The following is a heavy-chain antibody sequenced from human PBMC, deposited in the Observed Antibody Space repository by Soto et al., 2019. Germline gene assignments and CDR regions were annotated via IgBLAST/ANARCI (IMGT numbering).Heavy chain of an antibody. Sequence: QVQLVQSGAEVKKPGSSVKVSCKASEGTFGSFAISWVRQAPGQGLEWMGGIIPIFGTTNYAQKFQGRVTITADESTSTAYMELSSLRSEDTAMYYCARVVTVVKSFHYWYFDLWGRGTLVTVSS. CDR3: ARVVTVVKSFHYWYFDL. CDR2: IIPIFGTT. J-gene: IGHJ2*01. D-gene: IGHD2-15*01. V-gene: IGHV1-69*12. CDR1: EGTFGSFA.